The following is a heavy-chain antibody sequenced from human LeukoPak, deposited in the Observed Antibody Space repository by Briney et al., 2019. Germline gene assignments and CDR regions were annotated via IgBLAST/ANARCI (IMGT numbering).Heavy chain of an antibody. CDR2: IYYSGST. J-gene: IGHJ5*02. CDR1: GGSIISSSYY. Sequence: SETLSLTCTVSGGSIISSSYYWAWIRQPPGKGLEWIGSIYYSGSTYHNPSLKSRITISVGTSKNQFSLKLSSVTAADTAVYYCARGTLLWFGELNWFDPWGQGTLVTVSS. CDR3: ARGTLLWFGELNWFDP. D-gene: IGHD3-10*01. V-gene: IGHV4-39*01.